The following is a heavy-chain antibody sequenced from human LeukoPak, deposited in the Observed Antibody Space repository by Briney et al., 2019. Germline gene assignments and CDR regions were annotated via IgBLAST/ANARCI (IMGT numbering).Heavy chain of an antibody. J-gene: IGHJ6*03. Sequence: PGGSLRLSCAASGFTFRNYRMDWVRQGPGKGLEWVSSISSSGSDTYYADSVEGRFTISRGNASNSLFLQMDSLRAEDTAVYFCARDQFYDFWSGHYRPCMDVWGKGTTVTVSS. CDR1: GFTFRNYR. CDR2: ISSSGSDT. V-gene: IGHV3-21*01. CDR3: ARDQFYDFWSGHYRPCMDV. D-gene: IGHD3-3*01.